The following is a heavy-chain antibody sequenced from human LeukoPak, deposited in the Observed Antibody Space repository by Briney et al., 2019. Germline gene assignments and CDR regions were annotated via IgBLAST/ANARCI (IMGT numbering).Heavy chain of an antibody. CDR2: IYPGDSDT. CDR1: GYSFITYW. CDR3: ARREGSSTWRYSDS. Sequence: GESLKISCKGSGYSFITYWIGWVRQMPGKGLEWMGIIYPGDSDTRYSPSFQGQVTISADKSINTAYLQWSSLKASDTAMYYCARREGSSTWRYSDSWGQGTLVTVSS. D-gene: IGHD6-13*01. J-gene: IGHJ4*02. V-gene: IGHV5-51*01.